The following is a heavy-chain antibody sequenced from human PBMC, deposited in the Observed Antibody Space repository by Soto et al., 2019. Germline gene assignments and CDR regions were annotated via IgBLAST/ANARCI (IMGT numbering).Heavy chain of an antibody. CDR2: INPSGGST. J-gene: IGHJ6*02. Sequence: ASVKVSCKASGYTFTSYYMHCVRQAPGQGLEWMGIINPSGGSTSYAQKFQGRVTMTRDTSTSTVYMELSSLRSEDTAVYYCARDRKIAAAGFEGYLYYYYYYGMDVWGQGTTVTVSS. V-gene: IGHV1-46*01. CDR3: ARDRKIAAAGFEGYLYYYYYYGMDV. CDR1: GYTFTSYY. D-gene: IGHD6-13*01.